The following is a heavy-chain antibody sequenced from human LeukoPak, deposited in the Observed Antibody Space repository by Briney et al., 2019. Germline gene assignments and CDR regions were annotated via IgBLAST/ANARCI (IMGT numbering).Heavy chain of an antibody. CDR1: GYSENFYG. J-gene: IGHJ6*03. V-gene: IGHV1-18*01. CDR3: ARSARLIDYDILTGGYYYMDV. CDR2: ISAQHGQT. Sequence: GASVKVSCKTSGYSENFYGITWVRQVAGQGLEWMGWISAQHGQTEYAPNSQDRVTMTTDTYTNTAYMELRSLRSDDTAVYYCARSARLIDYDILTGGYYYMDVWGKGTTVTVSS. D-gene: IGHD3-9*01.